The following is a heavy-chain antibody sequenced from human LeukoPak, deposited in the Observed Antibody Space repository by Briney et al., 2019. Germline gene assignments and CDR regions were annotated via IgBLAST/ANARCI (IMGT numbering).Heavy chain of an antibody. CDR1: GYTFTSYG. CDR3: ARATHDLYYYYYMDV. V-gene: IGHV1-18*01. Sequence: ASVKVSCKASGYTFTSYGISRVRQAPGQGLEWMGWISAYNGNTNYAQKLQGRVTMTTDTSTSTAYMELRSLGSDDTAVYYCARATHDLYYYYYMDVWGKGTTVTVSS. D-gene: IGHD1-1*01. CDR2: ISAYNGNT. J-gene: IGHJ6*03.